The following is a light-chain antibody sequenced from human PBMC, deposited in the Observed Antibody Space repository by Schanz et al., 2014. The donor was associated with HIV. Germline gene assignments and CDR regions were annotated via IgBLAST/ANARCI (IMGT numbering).Light chain of an antibody. CDR2: DVS. Sequence: QSALTQPASVSGSPGQSITISCTGTTSDVGGYNYVSWYQQHPGKAPKLMIYDVSNRPSGVSYRFSGSKSGNMASLTISGLQAEDEADYYCQSFDKSLGGVVFGGGTKLTVL. CDR1: TSDVGGYNY. V-gene: IGLV2-14*03. CDR3: QSFDKSLGGVV. J-gene: IGLJ2*01.